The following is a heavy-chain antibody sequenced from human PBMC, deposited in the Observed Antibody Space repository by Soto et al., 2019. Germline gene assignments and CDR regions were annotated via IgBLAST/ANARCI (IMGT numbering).Heavy chain of an antibody. CDR3: ARDYCGDDCPFL. J-gene: IGHJ4*02. D-gene: IGHD2-21*02. V-gene: IGHV3-21*01. CDR1: GFTFSSYS. Sequence: EVQLVESGGGLVKPGGSLRLSCAASGFTFSSYSMNWVRQAPGKGLEWVSSISSSSSYIYYADSVKGRFTISRDNAKNSLYLQMNSLRAEDTAVYYCARDYCGDDCPFLWGQGTLVTVSS. CDR2: ISSSSSYI.